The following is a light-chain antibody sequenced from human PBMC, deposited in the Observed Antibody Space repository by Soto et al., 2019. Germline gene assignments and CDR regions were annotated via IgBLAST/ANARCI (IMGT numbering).Light chain of an antibody. J-gene: IGKJ4*01. V-gene: IGKV3-15*01. CDR3: QQYGSSPSLT. Sequence: EIVMTQSPATLSVSPGERATLSCRASQSVSSNLAWYQQKPGQAPRLLIYGASTRATGIPARFSGSGSGTDFTLTISRLEPEDFAVYYCQQYGSSPSLTFGGGTKVEIK. CDR2: GAS. CDR1: QSVSSN.